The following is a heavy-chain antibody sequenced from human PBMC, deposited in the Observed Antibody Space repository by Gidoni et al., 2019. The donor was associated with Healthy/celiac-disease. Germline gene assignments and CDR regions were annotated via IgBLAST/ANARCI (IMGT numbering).Heavy chain of an antibody. CDR3: AKGFIANKEWFDP. Sequence: EVQLLESGGGLVQPGGSLILSCAASGFTFSSYARSWVLQDPGKGLEWVSAISGSGGSKYNEDSVKGRCTSSRDNSKNTLYLQMNSLRAEDTAVYYCAKGFIANKEWFDPWGQGTLVTVSS. V-gene: IGHV3-23*01. D-gene: IGHD6-13*01. CDR1: GFTFSSYA. J-gene: IGHJ5*02. CDR2: ISGSGGSK.